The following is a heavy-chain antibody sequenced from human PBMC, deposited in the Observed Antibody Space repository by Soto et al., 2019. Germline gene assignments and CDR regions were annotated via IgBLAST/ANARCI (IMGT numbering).Heavy chain of an antibody. V-gene: IGHV1-69*04. CDR1: GGTFSSYT. CDR3: AKDRRQQLVFQLPYYYGMDV. D-gene: IGHD6-13*01. Sequence: SVKVSCKASGGTFSSYTISWVRQAPGQGLEWMGRIIPILGIANYAQKFQGRVTITADKSTSTAYMELSSLRAEDTAVYYCAKDRRQQLVFQLPYYYGMDVWGQGTTVTVSS. J-gene: IGHJ6*02. CDR2: IIPILGIA.